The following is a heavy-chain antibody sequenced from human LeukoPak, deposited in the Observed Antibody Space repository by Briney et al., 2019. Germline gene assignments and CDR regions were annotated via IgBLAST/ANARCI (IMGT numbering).Heavy chain of an antibody. CDR1: GGSISSGGYY. CDR3: ARGTDDGGYDYSPGY. Sequence: PSQTLSLTCTVSGGSISSGGYYWSWIRQPPGKGLEWIGYIYHSGSTYYNPSLKSRVTISVDRSKNQFSLKPSSVTAADTAVYYCARGTDDGGYDYSPGYWGQGTLVTVSS. D-gene: IGHD5-12*01. CDR2: IYHSGST. V-gene: IGHV4-30-2*01. J-gene: IGHJ4*02.